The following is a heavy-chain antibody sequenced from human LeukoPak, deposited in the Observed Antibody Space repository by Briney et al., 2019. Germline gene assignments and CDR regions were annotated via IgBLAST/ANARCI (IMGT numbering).Heavy chain of an antibody. CDR1: AGSISSYY. V-gene: IGHV4-4*07. J-gene: IGHJ5*02. CDR3: ARDTIYPAWFKYNWCDP. D-gene: IGHD3-9*01. Sequence: SETLSLTCTVSAGSISSYYWSWIRQPAGKGLEWIGRIYTSGSTNYNPSLKSRVTMSVDTSKNQFSLKLSSVTDADTAVYYCARDTIYPAWFKYNWCDPCGQGTLVTVSS. CDR2: IYTSGST.